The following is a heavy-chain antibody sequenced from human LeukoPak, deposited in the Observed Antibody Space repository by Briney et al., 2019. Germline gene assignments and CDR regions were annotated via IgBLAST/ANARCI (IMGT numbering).Heavy chain of an antibody. D-gene: IGHD6-6*01. J-gene: IGHJ4*02. Sequence: GGSLRLSCAASGFTFSSYGMHWVRQAPVKGLEWVAIISYDGSNKYYADSVKGRFTISRDNSKNTLYLQMNSLRAEDTAVYYCARVSPPRSLDYWGQGTLVTVSS. CDR3: ARVSPPRSLDY. CDR1: GFTFSSYG. V-gene: IGHV3-30*19. CDR2: ISYDGSNK.